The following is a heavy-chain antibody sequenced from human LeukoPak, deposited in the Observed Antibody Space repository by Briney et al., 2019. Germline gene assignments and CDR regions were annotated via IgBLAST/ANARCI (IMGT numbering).Heavy chain of an antibody. CDR3: VRYGSFSH. Sequence: SGGSLRLFCVASGFTFSSYWMHWVRQGPGKGLVWVSLINPDGSSTNYADSVKGRFTISRDNAKNTVYLQMNSLRPEDTAVYYCVRYGSFSHWGQGTLVTVSS. V-gene: IGHV3-74*01. CDR1: GFTFSSYW. CDR2: INPDGSST. J-gene: IGHJ4*02. D-gene: IGHD2-15*01.